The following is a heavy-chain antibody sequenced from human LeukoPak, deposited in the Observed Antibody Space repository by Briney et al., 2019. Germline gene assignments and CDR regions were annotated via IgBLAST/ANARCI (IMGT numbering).Heavy chain of an antibody. D-gene: IGHD6-13*01. CDR2: ISYDGSNK. V-gene: IGHV3-30*18. J-gene: IGHJ4*02. CDR1: GFTFSSYG. Sequence: PGGSLRLSCAASGFTFSSYGMHWVRQAPSKGLEWVAVISYDGSNKYYADSVKGRFTISRDNSKNTLYLQMNSLRAEDTAVYYCAKDKFGWAAAGTDFDYWGQGTLVTVSS. CDR3: AKDKFGWAAAGTDFDY.